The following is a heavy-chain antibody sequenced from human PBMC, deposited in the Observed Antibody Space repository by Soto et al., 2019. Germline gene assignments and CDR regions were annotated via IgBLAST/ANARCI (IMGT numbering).Heavy chain of an antibody. CDR2: IIPILGIA. D-gene: IGHD5-12*01. V-gene: IGHV1-69*02. CDR1: AGTFSICT. CDR3: ARRGYSGYGDAFDI. J-gene: IGHJ3*02. Sequence: ASVKVSCKASAGTFSICTISWVRQAPGQGLEWMGRIIPILGIANYAQKFQGRVTITADKSTSTAYMELSSLRSEDTAVYYCARRGYSGYGDAFDIWGQGTMVTVSS.